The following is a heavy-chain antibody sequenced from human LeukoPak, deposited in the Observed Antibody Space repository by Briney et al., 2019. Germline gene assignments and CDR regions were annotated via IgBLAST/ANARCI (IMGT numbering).Heavy chain of an antibody. Sequence: GESLKISCKGSGYSFTSYWIGRVRQMPGKGLEGMGIIYPGDSDTRYSPSFQGQVTISADNSISTAYLQWSSLKTSDPAMYYCAAGGSRFGVVNYWRQGTLVTVSP. V-gene: IGHV5-51*01. D-gene: IGHD3-3*01. J-gene: IGHJ4*02. CDR3: AAGGSRFGVVNY. CDR1: GYSFTSYW. CDR2: IYPGDSDT.